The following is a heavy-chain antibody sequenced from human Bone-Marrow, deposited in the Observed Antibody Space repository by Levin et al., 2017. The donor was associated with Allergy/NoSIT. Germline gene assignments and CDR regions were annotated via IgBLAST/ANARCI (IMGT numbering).Heavy chain of an antibody. CDR1: GFTFSSYE. V-gene: IGHV3-48*03. CDR3: ARASGANRYYYYYAMDV. D-gene: IGHD4/OR15-4a*01. J-gene: IGHJ6*02. Sequence: GESLKISCAASGFTFSSYEMNWVRQAPGKGLEWVSHISGSGTTIYNADSVKGRFTLSRDNAKNSLYLQMNSLRAEDTAVYYCARASGANRYYYYYAMDVWGQGTTVTVSS. CDR2: ISGSGTTI.